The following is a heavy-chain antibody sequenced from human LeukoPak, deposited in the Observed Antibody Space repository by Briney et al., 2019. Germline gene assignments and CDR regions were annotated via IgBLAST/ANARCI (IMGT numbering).Heavy chain of an antibody. J-gene: IGHJ4*02. D-gene: IGHD3-10*01. V-gene: IGHV3-66*01. CDR3: ASILRSSSGYYFDY. Sequence: PGGSLRLSCAASGFTFNIYAMSWVRQAPGKGLEWVSVIYSGDTTFYADSVRGKFTISRDNSKNTLYLQMNSLRAEDTAVYYCASILRSSSGYYFDYWGQGTLVTVSS. CDR2: IYSGDTT. CDR1: GFTFNIYA.